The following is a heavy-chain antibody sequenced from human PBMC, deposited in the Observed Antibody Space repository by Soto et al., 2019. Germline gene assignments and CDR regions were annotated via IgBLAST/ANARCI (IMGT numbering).Heavy chain of an antibody. CDR1: GGSFSGYY. CDR2: INHSGST. Sequence: SETLSLTCAVYGGSFSGYYWSWIRQPPGKGLEWIGEINHSGSTNYNTSLKSRVTISVETSKNQFSLKMSSVTDADTAVYYCARTRRRAWYRSSWYGSADWFHXWGQGTLVTVSX. J-gene: IGHJ5*02. V-gene: IGHV4-34*01. D-gene: IGHD6-13*01. CDR3: ARTRRRAWYRSSWYGSADWFHX.